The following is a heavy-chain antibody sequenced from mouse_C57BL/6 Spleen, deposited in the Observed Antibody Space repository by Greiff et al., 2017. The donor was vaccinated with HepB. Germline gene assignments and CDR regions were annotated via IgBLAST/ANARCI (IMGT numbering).Heavy chain of an antibody. CDR2: FHPYNDDT. CDR1: GYTFTTYP. Sequence: QVQLKESGAELVKPGASVKMSCKASGYTFTTYPIEWMKQNHGKSLEWIGNFHPYNDDTKYNEKFKGKATLTVEKSSSTVYLELSRLTSDDSAVYYCARGYYGSSSFDYWGQGTTLTVSS. CDR3: ARGYYGSSSFDY. D-gene: IGHD1-1*01. V-gene: IGHV1-47*01. J-gene: IGHJ2*01.